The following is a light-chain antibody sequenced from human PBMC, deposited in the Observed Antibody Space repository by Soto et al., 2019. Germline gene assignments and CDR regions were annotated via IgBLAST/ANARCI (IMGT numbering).Light chain of an antibody. CDR1: QSVSSN. Sequence: EIVMTQSPATLSVSPGERATRSCRASQSVSSNLAWYQQKPGQTPKLLIYVASTRATGIPARFSGSGSGTEFTLTISSLQSEDFAVYYCQQYNVWPLIFGGGTKVEFK. V-gene: IGKV3-15*01. CDR3: QQYNVWPLI. J-gene: IGKJ4*01. CDR2: VAS.